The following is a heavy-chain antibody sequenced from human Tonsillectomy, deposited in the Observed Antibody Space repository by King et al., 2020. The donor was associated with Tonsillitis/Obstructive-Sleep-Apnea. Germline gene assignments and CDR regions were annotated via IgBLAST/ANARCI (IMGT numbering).Heavy chain of an antibody. Sequence: VQLVESGAEVKKPGESLKISCKASGYSFTSYWIGWVRQMPGKGLEWMGIIYPGVSATRYSPSFQGQVTISADKSISTAYLQWSSLKASDTAMYYCASLGEDIVVVPQYYFDYWGQGTLVTVSS. CDR1: GYSFTSYW. D-gene: IGHD2-2*01. CDR2: IYPGVSAT. J-gene: IGHJ4*02. CDR3: ASLGEDIVVVPQYYFDY. V-gene: IGHV5-51*01.